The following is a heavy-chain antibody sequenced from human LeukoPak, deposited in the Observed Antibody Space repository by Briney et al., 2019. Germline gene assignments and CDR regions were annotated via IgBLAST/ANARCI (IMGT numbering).Heavy chain of an antibody. Sequence: PGGSLRLSCAASGFTFSDYYMSWIRQAPGKGLEWVSYITSSGSTIYYADSVKGRFTISRDNAKNSLYLQMNSLRAEDTAVYYCAKDLFGSGSYYNVETNYFDYWGQGTLVTASS. CDR3: AKDLFGSGSYYNVETNYFDY. D-gene: IGHD3-10*01. CDR1: GFTFSDYY. CDR2: ITSSGSTI. V-gene: IGHV3-11*01. J-gene: IGHJ4*02.